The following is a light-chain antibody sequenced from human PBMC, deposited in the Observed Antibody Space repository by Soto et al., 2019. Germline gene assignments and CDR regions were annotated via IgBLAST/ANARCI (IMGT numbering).Light chain of an antibody. CDR3: QQRSNWPPIT. J-gene: IGKJ5*01. V-gene: IGKV3-11*01. Sequence: IVFTQSPATLSLTPGEGATRSCTARQSVDSYLAWWQRKPGQAPRLLIYDASDRATGIPARFSGSGSGTDFTLTISSLEPEDFAVYYCQQRSNWPPITLGQGTRLEIK. CDR1: QSVDSY. CDR2: DAS.